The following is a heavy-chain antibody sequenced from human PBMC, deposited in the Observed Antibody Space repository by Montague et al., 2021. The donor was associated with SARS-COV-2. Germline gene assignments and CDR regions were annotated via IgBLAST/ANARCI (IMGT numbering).Heavy chain of an antibody. CDR2: IYYTGST. CDR1: GGSIGTYY. J-gene: IGHJ6*02. CDR3: ARDNYGDWDYYGLDV. V-gene: IGHV4-59*01. Sequence: SETLSLTCTVSGGSIGTYYWNWIRQSPGKGLEWLGHIYYTGSTKYSPSLKSRVTIAMDTSRDQLSLMLKSVTAEDTAVYYCARDNYGDWDYYGLDVWGQGTTVIVSS. D-gene: IGHD4-17*01.